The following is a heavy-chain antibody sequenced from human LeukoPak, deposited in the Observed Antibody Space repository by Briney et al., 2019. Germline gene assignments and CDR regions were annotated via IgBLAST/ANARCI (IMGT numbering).Heavy chain of an antibody. Sequence: ASVKVLYKTSGYTFTSYYVHWVRQAPGQGLEWMGIINPSSGVTNYAQKFQGRVTMTRDTSTSTVYMELSSQTSDDTAVYYCARATNFYCNYGMDVWGQGTTVTVSS. D-gene: IGHD1-26*01. J-gene: IGHJ6*02. CDR3: ARATNFYCNYGMDV. CDR2: INPSSGVT. V-gene: IGHV1-46*01. CDR1: GYTFTSYY.